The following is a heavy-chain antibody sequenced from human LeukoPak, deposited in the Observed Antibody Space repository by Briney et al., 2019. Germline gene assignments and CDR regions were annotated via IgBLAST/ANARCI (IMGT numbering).Heavy chain of an antibody. CDR3: ARGSIAARPFEY. D-gene: IGHD6-6*01. J-gene: IGHJ4*02. CDR1: GGSFSGYY. Sequence: SETLSLTCAVYGGSFSGYYWSWIRQPPGKGLEWIGEINHSGSTNYNPSLKSRVTISVDTSKNQFSLKLSSVTAADTALYYCARGSIAARPFEYRGQGTLVTVSP. CDR2: INHSGST. V-gene: IGHV4-34*01.